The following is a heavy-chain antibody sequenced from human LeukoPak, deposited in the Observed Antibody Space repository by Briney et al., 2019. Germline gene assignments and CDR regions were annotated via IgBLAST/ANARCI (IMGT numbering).Heavy chain of an antibody. CDR3: ARVKAVLLWFGESRKDAFDI. V-gene: IGHV4-30-2*01. CDR2: IFHSGIT. CDR1: GGSISSGGYS. Sequence: SQTLSLTCAVSGGSISSGGYSWSWIRQPPGKGLEWIGDIFHSGITNYNPSLKSRVTISVDKSKNQFSLKLSSVTAADTAVYYCARVKAVLLWFGESRKDAFDIWGQGTMVTVSS. D-gene: IGHD3-10*01. J-gene: IGHJ3*02.